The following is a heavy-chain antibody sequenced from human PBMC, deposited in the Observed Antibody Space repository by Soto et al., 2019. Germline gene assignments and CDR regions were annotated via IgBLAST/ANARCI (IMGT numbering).Heavy chain of an antibody. Sequence: ASVKVSCKASGYTFSNYDINWVRQAAGQGLEWMGWMNPKTGKTGYAEKFKDRVTMTRDTSKSTAYMELSGLMSGDTAVYYCARSPWFDYGHYAFTWLDPWGQGTLVTVSS. D-gene: IGHD4-17*01. J-gene: IGHJ5*02. V-gene: IGHV1-8*01. CDR1: GYTFSNYD. CDR3: ARSPWFDYGHYAFTWLDP. CDR2: MNPKTGKT.